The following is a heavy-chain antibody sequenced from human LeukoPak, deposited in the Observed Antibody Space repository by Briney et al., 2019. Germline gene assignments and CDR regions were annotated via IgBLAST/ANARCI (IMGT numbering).Heavy chain of an antibody. CDR2: INYSGST. CDR1: GGSISSSSYY. Sequence: SETLSLTCTVSGGSISSSSYYWGWIRQPPGKGLEWIGSINYSGSTNYNPSLKSRLTISVDTSKNQLSLKLRSVTAADTAVYYCARVGGWLPHFDYWGQGILVTVSS. J-gene: IGHJ4*02. CDR3: ARVGGWLPHFDY. D-gene: IGHD5-24*01. V-gene: IGHV4-61*05.